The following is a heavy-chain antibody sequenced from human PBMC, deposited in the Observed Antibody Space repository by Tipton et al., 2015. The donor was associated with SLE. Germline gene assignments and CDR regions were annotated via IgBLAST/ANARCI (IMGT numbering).Heavy chain of an antibody. D-gene: IGHD6-13*01. CDR1: GGSISSGDYY. CDR2: IYYSGST. J-gene: IGHJ4*02. CDR3: ARGGGYSSRMDYFDY. V-gene: IGHV4-61*08. Sequence: TLSLTCTVSGGSISSGDYYWSWIRQPPGKGLEWIGYIYYSGSTNYNPSLKSRVTISVDTSKNQFSLKLSSVTAADTAVYYCARGGGYSSRMDYFDYWGQGTLVTVSS.